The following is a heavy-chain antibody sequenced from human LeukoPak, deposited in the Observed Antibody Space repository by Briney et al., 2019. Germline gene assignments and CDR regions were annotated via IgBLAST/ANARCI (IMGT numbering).Heavy chain of an antibody. V-gene: IGHV3-21*01. CDR3: ARAVIAVAGRCFDY. CDR2: ISSSSSYI. Sequence: GGSLRLSCAASGFTFSSYSMNWVRQAPGKGLEWVSSISSSSSYIYYAGSVKGRFTISRDNAKNSLYLQMNSLRAEDTAVYYCARAVIAVAGRCFDYWGQGTLVTVSS. J-gene: IGHJ4*02. D-gene: IGHD6-19*01. CDR1: GFTFSSYS.